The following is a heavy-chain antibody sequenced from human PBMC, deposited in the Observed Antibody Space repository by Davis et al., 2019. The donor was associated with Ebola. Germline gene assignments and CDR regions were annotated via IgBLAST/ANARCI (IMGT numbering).Heavy chain of an antibody. J-gene: IGHJ4*02. Sequence: GESLKISCAASGFTFSSYGMHWVRQAPGKGLEWVAVISYDGSNKYYADSVKGRFTISRDNSKNTLYLQMNSLRAEDTAVYYCARGAYSYGRPQGFDYWGQGTLVTVSS. CDR3: ARGAYSYGRPQGFDY. CDR2: ISYDGSNK. V-gene: IGHV3-30*03. CDR1: GFTFSSYG. D-gene: IGHD5-18*01.